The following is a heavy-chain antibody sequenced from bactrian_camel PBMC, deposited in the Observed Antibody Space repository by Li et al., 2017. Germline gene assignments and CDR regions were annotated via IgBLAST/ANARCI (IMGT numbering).Heavy chain of an antibody. CDR1: PFTVSSRG. D-gene: IGHD4*01. V-gene: IGHV3S40*01. Sequence: VQLVESGGGLVQPGGSLRLSCAVLPFTVSSRGMTWVRQAPGKGLEWLSSINSHGDTYYMDSIKGRFTISRDNAKNTLYLQLNSLNTEDTGMYYCAKGTISTMGLEYWGQGTQVTVS. J-gene: IGHJ4*01. CDR2: INSHGDT. CDR3: AKGTISTMGLEY.